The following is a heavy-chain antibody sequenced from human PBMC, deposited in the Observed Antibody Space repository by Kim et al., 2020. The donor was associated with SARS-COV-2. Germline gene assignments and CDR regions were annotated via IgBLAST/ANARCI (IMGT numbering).Heavy chain of an antibody. CDR1: GFTFTNYW. CDR3: AREDIVATIPVYFDY. J-gene: IGHJ4*02. V-gene: IGHV3-7*01. Sequence: GGSLRLSCAASGFTFTNYWMSWVRQAPGKGLEWVANIKQGGTEKYYVDSVKGRFTISRDNAKNSLYLQMNSLRAEDTAVYYCAREDIVATIPVYFDYWGQGTLVTVSS. D-gene: IGHD5-12*01. CDR2: IKQGGTEK.